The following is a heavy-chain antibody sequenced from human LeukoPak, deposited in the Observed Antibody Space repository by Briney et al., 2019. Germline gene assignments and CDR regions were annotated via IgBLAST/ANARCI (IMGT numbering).Heavy chain of an antibody. CDR3: ARGDYYDSSGYYYGPTAEYFQH. D-gene: IGHD3-22*01. CDR1: GYTFTGYY. CDR2: INPNSGGT. V-gene: IGHV1-2*02. J-gene: IGHJ1*01. Sequence: DSVKVSCKASGYTFTGYYMHWVRQAPGQGLEWMGWINPNSGGTNYAQKFQGRVTMTRDTSISTAYMELSGLRSDDTAVYYCARGDYYDSSGYYYGPTAEYFQHWGQGTLVTVSS.